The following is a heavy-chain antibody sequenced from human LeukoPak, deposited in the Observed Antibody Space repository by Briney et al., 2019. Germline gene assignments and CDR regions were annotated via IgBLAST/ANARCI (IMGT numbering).Heavy chain of an antibody. CDR2: IYTSGST. J-gene: IGHJ4*02. CDR3: ARVPYSYGPFDY. D-gene: IGHD5-18*01. Sequence: SQTLSLTCTVSGGSISSGSYYWSWIRQPAGKGLEWIGRIYTSGSTNYNPSLKSRVTIPVDTSKNQFSLKLSSVTAADTAVYYCARVPYSYGPFDYWGQGTLVTVSS. V-gene: IGHV4-61*02. CDR1: GGSISSGSYY.